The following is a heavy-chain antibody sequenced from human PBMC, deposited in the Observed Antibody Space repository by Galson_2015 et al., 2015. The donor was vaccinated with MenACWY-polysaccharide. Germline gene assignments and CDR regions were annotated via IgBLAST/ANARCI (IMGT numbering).Heavy chain of an antibody. V-gene: IGHV3-33*01. J-gene: IGHJ3*02. Sequence: SLRLSCAGSAFTFSSYWMHWVRQVPGKGLEWVAVIQYDAVYKQYLDSVKGRFSVSRDSSKSTLYLEMNNLRAEDTALYYCAREGSRIVFHAFDTWGQGTMVIVSS. CDR3: AREGSRIVFHAFDT. CDR1: AFTFSSYW. CDR2: IQYDAVYK. D-gene: IGHD3-10*02.